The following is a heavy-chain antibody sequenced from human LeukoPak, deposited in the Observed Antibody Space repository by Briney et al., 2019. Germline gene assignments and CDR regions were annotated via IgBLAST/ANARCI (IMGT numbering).Heavy chain of an antibody. CDR1: GGSSSFYY. V-gene: IGHV4-59*01. J-gene: IGHJ3*02. CDR3: ARGGSGYDAFDI. Sequence: SETLSLTCSVSGGSSSFYYWSWIRQPPRKGLEWIGFISYSGNTNYSPSLKSRVTISVDTSKNQFSLKLSSVTAADTAVYYCARGGSGYDAFDIWGQGTMVTVSS. CDR2: ISYSGNT. D-gene: IGHD5-12*01.